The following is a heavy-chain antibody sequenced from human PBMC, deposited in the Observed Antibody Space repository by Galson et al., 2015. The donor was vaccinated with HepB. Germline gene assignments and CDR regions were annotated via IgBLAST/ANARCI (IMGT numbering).Heavy chain of an antibody. Sequence: SVKVSCKASGYTFSSYAISWVRQAPGQGLEWMGGIIPIFGTANYAQKFQGRVTITADESTSTAYMELSSLRSEDTAVYYCARGGTVTTHYGMGVWGQGTTVTVSS. D-gene: IGHD4-17*01. V-gene: IGHV1-69*13. CDR1: GYTFSSYA. CDR3: ARGGTVTTHYGMGV. CDR2: IIPIFGTA. J-gene: IGHJ6*02.